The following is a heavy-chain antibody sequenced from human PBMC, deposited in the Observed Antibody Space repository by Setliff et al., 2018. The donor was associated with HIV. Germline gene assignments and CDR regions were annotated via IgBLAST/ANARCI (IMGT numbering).Heavy chain of an antibody. CDR2: VYMSGKT. V-gene: IGHV4-4*07. CDR1: GVSIDKNY. D-gene: IGHD2-8*01. CDR3: AKDAGVTGGLYRYYIDA. J-gene: IGHJ6*03. Sequence: LSLPCTVSGVSIDKNYWSWVRRPPGKGLEWIGRVYMSGKTNYSPSLKSRVTMSADTSKNQVSLKLTSVTAADTAVYYCAKDAGVTGGLYRYYIDAWGNGTTVTVSS.